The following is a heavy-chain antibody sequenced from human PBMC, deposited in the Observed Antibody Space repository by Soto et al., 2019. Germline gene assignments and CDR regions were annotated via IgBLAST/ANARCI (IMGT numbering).Heavy chain of an antibody. J-gene: IGHJ4*02. CDR1: GGTFSSYA. CDR2: IIPIFGTA. V-gene: IGHV1-69*13. D-gene: IGHD3-22*01. CDR3: ASPPRDSSGYSYS. Sequence: SVKVSCKASGGTFSSYAISWVRQAPGQGLEWMGGIIPIFGTANYAQKFQGRVTITADESTSTAYMELSSLRSEDTAVYYCASPPRDSSGYSYSSGQGTLVTVSS.